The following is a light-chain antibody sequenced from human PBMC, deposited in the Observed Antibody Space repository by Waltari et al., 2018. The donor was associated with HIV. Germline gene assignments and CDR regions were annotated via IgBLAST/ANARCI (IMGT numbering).Light chain of an antibody. CDR2: YDG. CDR3: QVWDANTDVV. Sequence: SYVLTQTPSVSVAPGKTAPLTCEGSGIGTRSVHWYRQKPGQAPVLVIYYDGERPSGIAERFSGSNSGNTATLTISRVGVGDEADYYCQVWDANTDVVFGTGTKLTVL. V-gene: IGLV3-21*04. J-gene: IGLJ2*01. CDR1: GIGTRS.